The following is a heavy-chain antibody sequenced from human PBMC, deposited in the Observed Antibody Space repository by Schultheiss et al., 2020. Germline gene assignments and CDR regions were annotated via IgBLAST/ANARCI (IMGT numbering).Heavy chain of an antibody. Sequence: GESLKISCKASGYTFTSYAMHWVRQAPGQRLEWMGWSNAGNGNTKYSQEFQGRVTITRDTSASTAYMELSSLRSEDMAVYYCARDILTGYYDFDYWGQGTLVTVSS. V-gene: IGHV1-3*02. CDR3: ARDILTGYYDFDY. J-gene: IGHJ4*02. CDR1: GYTFTSYA. CDR2: SNAGNGNT. D-gene: IGHD3-9*01.